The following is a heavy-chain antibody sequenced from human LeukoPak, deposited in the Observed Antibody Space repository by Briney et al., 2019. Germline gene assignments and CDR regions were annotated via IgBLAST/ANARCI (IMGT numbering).Heavy chain of an antibody. J-gene: IGHJ4*02. CDR3: ARPYCSGTSCHSPPDY. CDR1: GLTLSKYW. Sequence: GGSLSLSCAASGLTLSKYWVHWVRQAPGKGLVWVSRINTDGSSTDYADSVKGRFTISRDNAKNTLYLQMNSLRAEDTAVYYCARPYCSGTSCHSPPDYWGQGTLVTVSS. D-gene: IGHD2-15*01. CDR2: INTDGSST. V-gene: IGHV3-74*01.